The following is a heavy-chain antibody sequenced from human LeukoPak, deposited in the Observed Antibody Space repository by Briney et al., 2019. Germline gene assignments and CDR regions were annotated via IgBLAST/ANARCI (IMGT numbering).Heavy chain of an antibody. J-gene: IGHJ4*02. D-gene: IGHD6-13*01. CDR2: ISGSGGST. V-gene: IGHV3-23*01. Sequence: PGGSLRLSCAASGFTFSSYAMSWVRQAPGKGLEWVSAISGSGGSTYYADSVKGRFTISRDNSKNTLYLQMNSLRAEDTAVYYCAKDTSGTAAAGTEFDYWGQGTLVTVSS. CDR1: GFTFSSYA. CDR3: AKDTSGTAAAGTEFDY.